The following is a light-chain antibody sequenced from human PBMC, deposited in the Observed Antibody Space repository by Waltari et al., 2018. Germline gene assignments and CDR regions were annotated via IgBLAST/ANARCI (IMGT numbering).Light chain of an antibody. CDR2: GAS. Sequence: EMVLTESPGTLSLSPGERATLSCRASQSVSSSYLAWSQQKPGQAPRLLISGASSSATGIPARFPGRGSGTDFTLTISILAPADFPVYYFQQYGSSLTFGPGTKVGIK. V-gene: IGKV3-20*01. CDR3: QQYGSSLT. J-gene: IGKJ3*01. CDR1: QSVSSSY.